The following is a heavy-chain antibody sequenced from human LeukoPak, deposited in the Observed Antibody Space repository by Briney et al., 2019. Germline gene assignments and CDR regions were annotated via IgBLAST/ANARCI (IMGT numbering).Heavy chain of an antibody. CDR3: ARALSGYSFGYLD. Sequence: GGSLRLSCAASGFTFSSYSMNWVRQAPGKGLEWVSSISSSSSFIYYADSLKGRFTIFRDNAKNSLYLQMSSLRAEDTAVYYCARALSGYSFGYLDWGQGTLVTVSS. J-gene: IGHJ4*02. CDR2: ISSSSSFI. D-gene: IGHD5-18*01. V-gene: IGHV3-21*01. CDR1: GFTFSSYS.